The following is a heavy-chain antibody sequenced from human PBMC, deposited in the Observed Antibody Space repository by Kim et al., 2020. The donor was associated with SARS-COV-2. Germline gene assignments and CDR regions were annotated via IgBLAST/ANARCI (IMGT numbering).Heavy chain of an antibody. CDR3: ARDDGITIFGVVIYSSNPHFDY. CDR1: GYTFTSYG. J-gene: IGHJ4*02. D-gene: IGHD3-3*01. V-gene: IGHV1-18*01. CDR2: ISAYNGNT. Sequence: ASVKVSCKASGYTFTSYGISWVRQAPGQGLEWMGWISAYNGNTNYAQKLQGRVTMTTDTSTSTAYMELRSLRSDDTAVYYCARDDGITIFGVVIYSSNPHFDYWGQGPLVTVSS.